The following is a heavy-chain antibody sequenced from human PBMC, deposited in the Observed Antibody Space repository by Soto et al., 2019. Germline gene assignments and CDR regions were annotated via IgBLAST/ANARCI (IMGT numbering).Heavy chain of an antibody. V-gene: IGHV4-39*01. CDR1: GGSISSSSYY. CDR3: ARTSGTALLHY. CDR2: SYYSGST. J-gene: IGHJ4*02. Sequence: QLQLQESGPGLVKPSETLSLTCTVSGGSISSSSYYGGWIRQPPGKGLEWIGSSYYSGSTYYNPSLKSRVTMSVDTSKNQFSLKLSSVTAADTAVYYCARTSGTALLHYWGQGTLVTVSS. D-gene: IGHD1-26*01.